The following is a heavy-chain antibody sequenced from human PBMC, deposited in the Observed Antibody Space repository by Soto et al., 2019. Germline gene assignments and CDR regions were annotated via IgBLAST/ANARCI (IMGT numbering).Heavy chain of an antibody. CDR1: GFTFSSYA. D-gene: IGHD6-19*01. Sequence: EVQLLESGGGLVQPGGSLRLSCAASGFTFSSYAMSWVRQTPGKGLEWVSGISGGGGNTYYADSVTGRFTNSRDNSRNTLDLQMSSLRAADTAIYYCAKDRGAGGRFSGIAVAGIPSWGQGTLVTVSS. V-gene: IGHV3-23*01. CDR2: ISGGGGNT. J-gene: IGHJ5*02. CDR3: AKDRGAGGRFSGIAVAGIPS.